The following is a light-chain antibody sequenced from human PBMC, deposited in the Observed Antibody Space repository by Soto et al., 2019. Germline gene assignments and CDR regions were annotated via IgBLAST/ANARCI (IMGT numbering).Light chain of an antibody. J-gene: IGLJ2*01. CDR3: SSYTTSTSFLL. V-gene: IGLV2-14*01. CDR2: EVS. Sequence: QPVLTQPASVSGSPGQSITISCTGTSSDIGNYDFVSWYQQVPGTAPKAMIYEVSRRPSGVSNRFSGSKSGNTASLTISGLQAEDEAYYYCSSYTTSTSFLLFGGGTKLTVL. CDR1: SSDIGNYDF.